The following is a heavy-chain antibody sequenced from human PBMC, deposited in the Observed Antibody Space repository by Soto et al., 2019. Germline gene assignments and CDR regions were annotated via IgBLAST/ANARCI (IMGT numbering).Heavy chain of an antibody. CDR1: GGTFSSYT. Sequence: QVQLVQSGAEVKKPGSSVKVSCKASGGTFSSYTISWVRQAPGQGLEWMGRIIPILGIANYAQKFQGRVTITADKSTSTAYMELSSLRSEDTAVYYCAREGGNHGGVAATRSYRVDPWGQGTLVTVSS. V-gene: IGHV1-69*08. CDR2: IIPILGIA. CDR3: AREGGNHGGVAATRSYRVDP. J-gene: IGHJ5*02. D-gene: IGHD2-15*01.